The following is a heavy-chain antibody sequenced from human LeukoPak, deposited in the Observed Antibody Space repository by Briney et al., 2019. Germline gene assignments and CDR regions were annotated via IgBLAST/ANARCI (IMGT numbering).Heavy chain of an antibody. D-gene: IGHD3-3*01. V-gene: IGHV3-30*18. J-gene: IGHJ4*02. CDR3: AKDSTIFGSSPTKGARRGYFDY. CDR2: ISYDGSNK. CDR1: GFTFSSYW. Sequence: GGSLRLSCAASGFTFSSYWMHWVRQAPGKGLEWVAVISYDGSNKYYADSVKGRFTISRDNSKNTLYLQMNSLRAEDTAVYYCAKDSTIFGSSPTKGARRGYFDYWGQGTLVTVSS.